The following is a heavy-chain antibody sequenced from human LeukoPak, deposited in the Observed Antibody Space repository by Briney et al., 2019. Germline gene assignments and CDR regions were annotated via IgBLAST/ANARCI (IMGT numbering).Heavy chain of an antibody. CDR2: ISGSTGRT. V-gene: IGHV3-23*01. J-gene: IGHJ4*02. Sequence: GGSRRLSCAASGFTFSTYAMSWVRQAPGKGLEWVSAISGSTGRTYYADSVKGRFTISRDNSKNTLYLQMNNLRAEDTAVYYCAPRVVGSAPFDYWGQGTLVTVSS. CDR3: APRVVGSAPFDY. CDR1: GFTFSTYA. D-gene: IGHD2-15*01.